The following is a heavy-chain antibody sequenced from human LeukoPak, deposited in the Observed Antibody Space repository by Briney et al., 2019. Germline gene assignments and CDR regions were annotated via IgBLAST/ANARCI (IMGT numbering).Heavy chain of an antibody. Sequence: GGSLRLSCAASGFTVSSNYMSWVRQAPGKGLEWVSVIYSGDSTYYSDSVKGRFTISRDNSKNTLYLQMNSLRAEDTAVYYCARGLYYFDTSGYLYYWGQGTLVTVSS. CDR2: IYSGDST. CDR1: GFTVSSNY. D-gene: IGHD3-22*01. J-gene: IGHJ4*02. CDR3: ARGLYYFDTSGYLYY. V-gene: IGHV3-53*01.